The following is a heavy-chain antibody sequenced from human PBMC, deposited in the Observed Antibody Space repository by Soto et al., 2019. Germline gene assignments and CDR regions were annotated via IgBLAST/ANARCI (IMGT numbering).Heavy chain of an antibody. V-gene: IGHV4-39*01. CDR1: GDSIFGSSYF. CDR2: INYSGNI. CDR3: GRQVFATFGENYFDN. D-gene: IGHD3-3*01. J-gene: IGHJ4*02. Sequence: SETLSLTCTVSGDSIFGSSYFWAWFRQPPGKGLEWIGSINYSGNIYYNPSLTGRMTISVNTSKNHFSLVLSSVTASDTAVYFCGRQVFATFGENYFDNWGQVPLVTFSS.